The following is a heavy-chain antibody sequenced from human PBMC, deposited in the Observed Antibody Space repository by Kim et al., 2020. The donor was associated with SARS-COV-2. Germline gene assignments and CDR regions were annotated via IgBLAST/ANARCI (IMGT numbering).Heavy chain of an antibody. CDR3: ARDSGYYSPYYFDY. V-gene: IGHV1-69*04. CDR2: IIPILGIA. CDR1: GGTFSSYA. Sequence: SVKVSCKASGGTFSSYAISWVRQAPGQGLEWMGRIIPILGIANYAQKFQGRVTITADKSTSTAYMELSSLRSEDTAVYYCARDSGYYSPYYFDYWGQGTLVTVSS. D-gene: IGHD3-22*01. J-gene: IGHJ4*02.